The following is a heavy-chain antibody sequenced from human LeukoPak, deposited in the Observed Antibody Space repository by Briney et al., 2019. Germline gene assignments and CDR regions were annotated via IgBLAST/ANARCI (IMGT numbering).Heavy chain of an antibody. CDR3: ASLNYDILTGYHQADY. D-gene: IGHD3-9*01. CDR2: ISYDGSNK. Sequence: PGGSLRLSCAASGFTFSSYAVHWVRQAPGKGLEWVAVISYDGSNKYYADSVKGRFTISRDNSKNTPYLQMNSLRAEDTAVYYCASLNYDILTGYHQADYWGQGTLVTVSS. CDR1: GFTFSSYA. J-gene: IGHJ4*02. V-gene: IGHV3-30*01.